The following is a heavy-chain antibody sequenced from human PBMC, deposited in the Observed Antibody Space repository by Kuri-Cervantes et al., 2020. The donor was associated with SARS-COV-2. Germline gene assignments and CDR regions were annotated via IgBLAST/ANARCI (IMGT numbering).Heavy chain of an antibody. D-gene: IGHD3-3*01. CDR3: ARDQGLAYYDFWSGYSNDAFDI. CDR2: ISYDGSNK. V-gene: IGHV3-30*03. Sequence: GWSLRLSCAASGFTFSSYGMHWVRQAPGKGLEWVAVISYDGSNKYYADSVKGRFTISRDNSKNTLYLQMNSLRAEDTAVYYCARDQGLAYYDFWSGYSNDAFDIWGQGTMVTVS. J-gene: IGHJ3*02. CDR1: GFTFSSYG.